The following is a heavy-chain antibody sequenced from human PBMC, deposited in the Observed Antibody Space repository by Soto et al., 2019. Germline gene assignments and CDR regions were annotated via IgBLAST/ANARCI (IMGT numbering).Heavy chain of an antibody. CDR3: ANSSFDY. CDR1: GFTFSSYG. CDR2: ISYDGSNK. V-gene: IGHV3-30*18. Sequence: GGSLRLSCAASGFTFSSYGMHWVRQAPGKGLEWVAVISYDGSNKYYADSVKGRFTTSRDNSKNTLYLQMNSLRAEDTAVYYCANSSFDYWGQGTLVTVSS. J-gene: IGHJ4*02.